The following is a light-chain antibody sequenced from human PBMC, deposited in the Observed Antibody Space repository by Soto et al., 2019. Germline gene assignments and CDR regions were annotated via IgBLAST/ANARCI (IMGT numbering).Light chain of an antibody. CDR1: SSNIGSNT. CDR2: SNN. Sequence: QSALTQPPSASGTPGQRVTISCSGGSSNIGSNTVTWYQQLPGTAPKLLIYSNNQRPSGVPDRFSGSKSGTSASLAISGLQSEDEADYYCASWDDSLNGFVVFGGGTKVTVL. CDR3: ASWDDSLNGFVV. J-gene: IGLJ2*01. V-gene: IGLV1-44*01.